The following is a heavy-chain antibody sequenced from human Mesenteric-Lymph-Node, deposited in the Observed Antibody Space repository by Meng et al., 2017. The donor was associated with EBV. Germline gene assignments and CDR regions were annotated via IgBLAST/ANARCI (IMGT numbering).Heavy chain of an antibody. D-gene: IGHD4-23*01. CDR3: ARITYGANLLDL. CDR1: GYTFTDYA. Sequence: QVQLVTSGAEVKKPGASVKVSCKASGYTFTDYAFSWVRQAPGQGLEWMGWLSLYNGNTNYAQNFQGRVSMTADTSTTTAFMELRSLTSDDTAVYYCARITYGANLLDLWGQGTLVTVSS. V-gene: IGHV1-18*01. CDR2: LSLYNGNT. J-gene: IGHJ5*02.